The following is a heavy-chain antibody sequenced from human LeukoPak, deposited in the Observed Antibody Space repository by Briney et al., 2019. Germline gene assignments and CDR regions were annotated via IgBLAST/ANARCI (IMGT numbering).Heavy chain of an antibody. CDR1: GGSISSISYY. J-gene: IGHJ6*03. D-gene: IGHD3-22*01. V-gene: IGHV4-39*07. CDR2: IYYSVSA. CDR3: ARSSEGRYYYDSSGYSYYYYYMDV. Sequence: SETLSLTCTVSGGSISSISYYWGWIPQPPRKGLEWVGSIYYSVSAYYNPSLKSRVTISVDTSQNKISLKLISVTAADTAVYYCARSSEGRYYYDSSGYSYYYYYMDVWGKGTTVTISS.